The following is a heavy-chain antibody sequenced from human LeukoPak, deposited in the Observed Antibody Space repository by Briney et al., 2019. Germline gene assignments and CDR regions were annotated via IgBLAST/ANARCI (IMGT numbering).Heavy chain of an antibody. Sequence: KPSETLSLTCAVFGESFSDYYWTWIRQSPLKGLEWIGEINHSGRTYYNPSLKSRVTISVDTSKNQFSLMLTSMTAADAAVYYCARAQFLWFGKLSVPQSFDHWGQGTLVTVSS. CDR2: INHSGRT. J-gene: IGHJ4*02. D-gene: IGHD3-10*01. CDR3: ARAQFLWFGKLSVPQSFDH. CDR1: GESFSDYY. V-gene: IGHV4-34*01.